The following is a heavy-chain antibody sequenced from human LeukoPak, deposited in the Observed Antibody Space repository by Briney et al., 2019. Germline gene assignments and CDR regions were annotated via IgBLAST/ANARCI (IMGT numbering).Heavy chain of an antibody. CDR2: ISGSGGST. V-gene: IGHV3-23*01. CDR1: GFIFSSYA. D-gene: IGHD2-21*02. J-gene: IGHJ4*02. Sequence: PGGSLRLSCAASGFIFSSYAMSWVRQGPGKGLEWVSAISGSGGSTYYADSVKGRFTISRDNSKNTLYLQMNSLRAEDTAVYYCAKDPTRMPHVVVTAIPPYWGQGTLVTVSS. CDR3: AKDPTRMPHVVVTAIPPY.